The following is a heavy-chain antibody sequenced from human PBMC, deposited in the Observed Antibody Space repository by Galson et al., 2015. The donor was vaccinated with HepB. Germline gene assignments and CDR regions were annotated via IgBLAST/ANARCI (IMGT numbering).Heavy chain of an antibody. D-gene: IGHD3-10*01. CDR1: GFTFSSYG. CDR2: IRYDGSNK. CDR3: AKDESYYYGSGSYSYFDY. J-gene: IGHJ4*02. Sequence: SLRLSCAASGFTFSSYGMRWVRQAPGKGLEWVAFIRYDGSNKYYADSVKGRFTISRDNSKNTLYLQMNSLRAEDTAVYYCAKDESYYYGSGSYSYFDYWGQGTLVTVSS. V-gene: IGHV3-30*02.